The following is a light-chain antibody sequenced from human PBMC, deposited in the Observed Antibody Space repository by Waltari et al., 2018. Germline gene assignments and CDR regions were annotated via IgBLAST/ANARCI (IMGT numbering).Light chain of an antibody. Sequence: QSVLTQPPSASGTPGQRVTISCSGRSSNIGSTTVNWYQQLPGTAPKLLIYSNNQRPSGVPDRFSGSKSGTSASLAISGLQSEDEADYYCAAWDDSLNGHVFGTGTKVTVL. V-gene: IGLV1-44*01. CDR1: SSNIGSTT. CDR3: AAWDDSLNGHV. CDR2: SNN. J-gene: IGLJ1*01.